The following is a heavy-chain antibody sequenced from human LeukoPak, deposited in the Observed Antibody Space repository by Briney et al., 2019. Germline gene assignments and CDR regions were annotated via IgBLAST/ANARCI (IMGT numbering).Heavy chain of an antibody. CDR3: AKLVAAPRYFDY. Sequence: GGSLRLSCAASGFTFSSYAMSWVRQAPGKGLEWVSAVSGSGGSTYYADSVKGRFTISRDNSKNTLYLQMNSLRAEDTAVYYCAKLVAAPRYFDYWGQGTLVTVSS. CDR2: VSGSGGST. V-gene: IGHV3-23*01. CDR1: GFTFSSYA. J-gene: IGHJ4*02. D-gene: IGHD2-15*01.